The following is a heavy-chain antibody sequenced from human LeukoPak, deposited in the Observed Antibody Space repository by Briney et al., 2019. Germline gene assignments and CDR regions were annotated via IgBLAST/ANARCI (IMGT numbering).Heavy chain of an antibody. D-gene: IGHD3-10*01. Sequence: GRSLRLSCAASGFTFSSYGMHWVRQAPGKGLEWVAVIWYDGGNKYYADSVKGRFTISRDNSKNTLYLQMNSLRAEDTAVYYCAKDPYYGSGSYYLGYWGQGTLVTVSS. CDR1: GFTFSSYG. CDR3: AKDPYYGSGSYYLGY. CDR2: IWYDGGNK. J-gene: IGHJ4*02. V-gene: IGHV3-33*06.